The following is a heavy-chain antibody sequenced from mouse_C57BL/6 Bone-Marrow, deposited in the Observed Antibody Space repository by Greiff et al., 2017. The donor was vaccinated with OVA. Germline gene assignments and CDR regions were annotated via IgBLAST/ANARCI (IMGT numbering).Heavy chain of an antibody. D-gene: IGHD1-3*01. Sequence: VQLKESGAELVRPGASVKLSCTASGFNIKDDYMHWVKQRPEQGLEWIGWIDPENGDTEYASKFQGKATITADTSSNTAYLQLSSLTSEDTAVYYCTTGGVAPYYAMDYWGQGTSVTVSS. CDR2: IDPENGDT. V-gene: IGHV14-4*01. CDR1: GFNIKDDY. CDR3: TTGGVAPYYAMDY. J-gene: IGHJ4*01.